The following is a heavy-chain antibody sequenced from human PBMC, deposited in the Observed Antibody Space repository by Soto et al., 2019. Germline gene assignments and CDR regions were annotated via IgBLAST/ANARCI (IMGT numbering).Heavy chain of an antibody. V-gene: IGHV4-59*08. CDR2: IYYSGST. CDR3: ARVSPHTYYYYYYMDV. CDR1: GGSISSYY. J-gene: IGHJ6*03. Sequence: SETLSLTCTVSGGSISSYYWSWIRQPPGKGLEWIGYIYYSGSTNYNPSLKSRVTISVDTSKNQFSLKLSSVTAADTAVYYCARVSPHTYYYYYYMDVWGKGTTVTVS.